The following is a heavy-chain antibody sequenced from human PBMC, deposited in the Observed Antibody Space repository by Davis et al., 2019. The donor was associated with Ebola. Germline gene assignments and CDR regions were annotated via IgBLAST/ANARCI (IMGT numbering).Heavy chain of an antibody. J-gene: IGHJ4*02. D-gene: IGHD6-13*01. CDR3: ARWVAAAGLDY. CDR1: GYKFTSYW. CDR2: IYSGDSDT. Sequence: GESLKISCRASGYKFTSYWIAWVRQMPGKGLEWMGMIYSGDSDTKYSPSLQGQVTISADSAVTTAYLWWSSLKASDTAMYYCARWVAAAGLDYWGQGTLVTVSS. V-gene: IGHV5-51*01.